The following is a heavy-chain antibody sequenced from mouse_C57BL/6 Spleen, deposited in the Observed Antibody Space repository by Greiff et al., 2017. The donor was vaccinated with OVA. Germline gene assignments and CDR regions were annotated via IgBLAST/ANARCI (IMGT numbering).Heavy chain of an antibody. Sequence: EVTLVESGGGLVKPGGSLKLSCAASGFTFSSYTMSWVRQTPEKRLEWVATISGGGGNTYYPDSVKGRFTISRDNAKNTLYLQMSSLRSEDTALYYCARYYGSSYRYFDVWGTGTTVTVSS. D-gene: IGHD1-1*01. CDR2: ISGGGGNT. V-gene: IGHV5-9*01. J-gene: IGHJ1*03. CDR1: GFTFSSYT. CDR3: ARYYGSSYRYFDV.